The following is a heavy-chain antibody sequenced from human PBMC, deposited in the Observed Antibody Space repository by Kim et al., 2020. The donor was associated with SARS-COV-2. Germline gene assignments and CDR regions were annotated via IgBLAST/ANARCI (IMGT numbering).Heavy chain of an antibody. Sequence: SETLSLTCTVSGGSISSYYWSWIRQPPGKGLEWIGYIYYSGSTNYNPYLKSRGTISVDTSNNQYSLELSPVTAVDTDVYYCARGTLNNYGCTGDLDYWGQGTLVTVSS. CDR3: ARGTLNNYGCTGDLDY. D-gene: IGHD4-17*01. CDR1: GGSISSYY. CDR2: IYYSGST. J-gene: IGHJ4*02. V-gene: IGHV4-59*13.